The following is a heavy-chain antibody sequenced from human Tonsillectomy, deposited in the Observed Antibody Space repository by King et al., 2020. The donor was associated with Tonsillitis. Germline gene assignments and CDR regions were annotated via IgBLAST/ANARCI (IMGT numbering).Heavy chain of an antibody. D-gene: IGHD4-17*01. V-gene: IGHV4-39*01. CDR2: VYYSESI. J-gene: IGHJ4*02. CDR3: ARQDYGDYFDY. CDR1: GVSISSNSYH. Sequence: QLQESGPGLVKPSETLSLTCTVSGVSISSNSYHWGWIRQPPGRGLEWIGSVYYSESIYHNPSLKSQVTISVDTSKNHFSLKLSSVTAADTAVYYCARQDYGDYFDYWGQGTLVTVSS.